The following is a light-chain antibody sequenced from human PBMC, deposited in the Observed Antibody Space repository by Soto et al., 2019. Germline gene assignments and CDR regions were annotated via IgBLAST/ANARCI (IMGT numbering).Light chain of an antibody. CDR3: CSYAGSYTVI. Sequence: QPVLTQPRSVSGSPGQSVTISCTGTSSDVGGYSYVSWYQQHPGEAPKLMIYDVSKRPSGVPGRFSGSKSGNTASLTISGLQPEDEADYYCCSYAGSYTVIFGGGTKLTVL. J-gene: IGLJ2*01. V-gene: IGLV2-11*01. CDR1: SSDVGGYSY. CDR2: DVS.